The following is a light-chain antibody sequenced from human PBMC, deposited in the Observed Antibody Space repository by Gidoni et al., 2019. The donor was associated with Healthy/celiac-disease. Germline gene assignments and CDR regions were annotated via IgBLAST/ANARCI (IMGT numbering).Light chain of an antibody. V-gene: IGKV3-15*01. CDR2: GAS. J-gene: IGKJ1*01. CDR3: KKYNKWPRWK. CDR1: QSASSN. Sequence: EIMVTQSTATLSVSPGERATLSCSASQSASSNLAWYKQKPGQAPRLLLYGASTTATGTPVRFSGSGSGTEFTFTISSMQSEAFAVYYCKKYNKWPRWKLGKGKKVEIK.